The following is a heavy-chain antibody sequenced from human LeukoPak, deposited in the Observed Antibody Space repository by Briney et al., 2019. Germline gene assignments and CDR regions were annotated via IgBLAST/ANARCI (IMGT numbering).Heavy chain of an antibody. CDR1: GFPFNTYS. CDR3: VRGDLRLPRSTPDC. V-gene: IGHV3-7*01. Sequence: PGGSLRLSCMASGFPFNTYSMTWVRQAPGRGLEWVVNLDPEGGDDFYLDSVKGRFTISRDNAMNTLYLQMNSLRGEDTAVYYCVRGDLRLPRSTPDCWGQGTLVTVSS. D-gene: IGHD5/OR15-5a*01. J-gene: IGHJ4*02. CDR2: LDPEGGDD.